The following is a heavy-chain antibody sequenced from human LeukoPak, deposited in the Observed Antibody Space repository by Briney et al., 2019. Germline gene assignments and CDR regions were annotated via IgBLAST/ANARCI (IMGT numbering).Heavy chain of an antibody. Sequence: GGSLRLSCAASGFTFTSYGIHCVRQAPGKGLEWVAFIRDDGSNKYYADSVKGRFTISRDNSKNTLHLQMNSLRAEDTAVYYCAKDLSTGFDYWGQGTLVTVSS. V-gene: IGHV3-30*02. D-gene: IGHD2-2*01. J-gene: IGHJ4*02. CDR3: AKDLSTGFDY. CDR2: IRDDGSNK. CDR1: GFTFTSYG.